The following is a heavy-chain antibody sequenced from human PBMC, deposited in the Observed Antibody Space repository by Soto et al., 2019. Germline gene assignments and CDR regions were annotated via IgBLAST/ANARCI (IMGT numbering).Heavy chain of an antibody. J-gene: IGHJ3*02. D-gene: IGHD4-17*01. CDR1: GYTLTELS. V-gene: IGHV1-24*01. CDR2: FDPEDGET. CDR3: ATDLYDYGDRRKDAFDI. Sequence: QVQLVQSGAEVKKSGTSVKVSCKVSGYTLTELSMHWVRQAPGKGLEWMGGFDPEDGETIYAQKFQGRVTMTEDTSTDTAYMELSSLRSEDTAVYYCATDLYDYGDRRKDAFDIWGQGTMVTVSS.